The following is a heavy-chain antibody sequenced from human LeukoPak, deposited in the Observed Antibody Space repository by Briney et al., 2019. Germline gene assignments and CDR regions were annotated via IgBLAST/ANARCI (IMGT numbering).Heavy chain of an antibody. CDR1: GASFTNYY. CDR3: ARGALLWFGAKMEYYFDS. J-gene: IGHJ4*02. V-gene: IGHV4-59*01. Sequence: SETLSLTCTVSGASFTNYYWSWIRQPPGQGLEWIGFSSYNGNTNYNPSLKSRVTISVDMSKDQFSLRLKSVTAVDTAVYYCARGALLWFGAKMEYYFDSWGQGTPLTVSS. D-gene: IGHD3-10*01. CDR2: SSYNGNT.